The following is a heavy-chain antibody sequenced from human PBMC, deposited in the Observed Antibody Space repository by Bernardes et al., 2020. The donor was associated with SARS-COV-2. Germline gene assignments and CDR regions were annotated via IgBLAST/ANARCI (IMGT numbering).Heavy chain of an antibody. CDR3: ARDQRSGVVANIYGMDV. V-gene: IGHV3-48*01. Sequence: GGSLRLSCAASGFTFSSYSMNWVRQAPGKGLEWVSYISSSSSTIYYADSVKGRFTISRDNAKNSLYLQMNSLRAEDTAVYYCARDQRSGVVANIYGMDVRGQGTTVTVSS. D-gene: IGHD2-2*01. CDR2: ISSSSSTI. J-gene: IGHJ6*02. CDR1: GFTFSSYS.